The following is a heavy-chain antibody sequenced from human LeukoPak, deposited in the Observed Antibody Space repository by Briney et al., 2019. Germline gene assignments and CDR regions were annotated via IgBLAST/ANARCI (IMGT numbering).Heavy chain of an antibody. Sequence: GGSLRLSGAASGFTFSSYSMNWVRQAPGKGLEWVSSISSSSSYIYYADSVKGRFTISRDNAKNSLYLQMNSRRAEDTAVYYCARGPIASIDYWGQGTLVTVSS. D-gene: IGHD6-13*01. J-gene: IGHJ4*02. CDR2: ISSSSSYI. CDR3: ARGPIASIDY. CDR1: GFTFSSYS. V-gene: IGHV3-21*01.